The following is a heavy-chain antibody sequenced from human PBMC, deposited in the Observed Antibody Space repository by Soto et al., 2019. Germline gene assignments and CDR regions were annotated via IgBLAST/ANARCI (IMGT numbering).Heavy chain of an antibody. D-gene: IGHD2-15*01. CDR1: GFTFSDYY. V-gene: IGHV3-11*01. CDR3: ARDLCDLQASGGSCYSGNWFDP. Sequence: PGGSLRLSCAASGFTFSDYYMSWIRQAPGKGLEWVSYISSSGSTIYYADSVKGRFTISRDNAKNSLYLQMNSLRAEDTAVYYCARDLCDLQASGGSCYSGNWFDPWGQGTLVTVSS. CDR2: ISSSGSTI. J-gene: IGHJ5*02.